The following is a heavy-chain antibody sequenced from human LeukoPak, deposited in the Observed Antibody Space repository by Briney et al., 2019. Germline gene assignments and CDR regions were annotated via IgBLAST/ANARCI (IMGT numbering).Heavy chain of an antibody. J-gene: IGHJ4*02. V-gene: IGHV3-23*01. CDR2: LSYSGNTT. CDR3: AKTLWSLTPAKTWGSTFDS. CDR1: GFTFSTYA. D-gene: IGHD3-16*01. Sequence: GGSLRLSCAASGFTFSTYAMSWVRQAPGKGLEWVSGLSYSGNTTEYADSVRGRFTISRDNSKNTLYLQMNSLRADDTATYYCAKTLWSLTPAKTWGSTFDSWGQGTLVTVSS.